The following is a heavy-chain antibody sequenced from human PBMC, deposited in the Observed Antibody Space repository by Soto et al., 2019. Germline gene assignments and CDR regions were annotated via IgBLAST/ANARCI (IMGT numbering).Heavy chain of an antibody. CDR1: GGSISSYY. V-gene: IGHV4-59*08. J-gene: IGHJ4*02. CDR2: IYYSGST. Sequence: SETLSLTCTVSGGSISSYYWSWIRQPPGKGLEWIGYIYYSGSTNYNPSLKSRVTISVDTSKNQFSLKLSSVTAADTAVYYCARRVAATYYFDYWGQGTLVTVSS. CDR3: ARRVAATYYFDY. D-gene: IGHD2-15*01.